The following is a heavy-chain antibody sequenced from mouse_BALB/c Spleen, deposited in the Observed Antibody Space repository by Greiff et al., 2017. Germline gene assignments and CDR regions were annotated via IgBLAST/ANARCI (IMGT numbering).Heavy chain of an antibody. CDR3: TRGLGYDGAWFAY. V-gene: IGHV5-6-4*01. CDR1: GFTFSSYT. J-gene: IGHJ3*01. Sequence: EVKLVDSGGGLVKPGGSLKLSCAASGFTFSSYTMSWVRQTPEKRLEWVATISSGGSYTYYPDSVKGRFTISRDNAKNTLYLQMSSLKSEDTAMYYCTRGLGYDGAWFAYWGQGTLVTVSA. D-gene: IGHD2-2*01. CDR2: ISSGGSYT.